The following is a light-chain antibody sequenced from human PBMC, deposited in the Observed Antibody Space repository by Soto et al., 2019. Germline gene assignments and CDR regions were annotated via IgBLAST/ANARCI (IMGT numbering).Light chain of an antibody. Sequence: IVLTKSPGTLSLSPGERATLSCRASQSVSSSYLAWYQQKPGQAPRLLIYGASSRATGIPDRFSGSGSGTDFTLTISRLEPEDFAVYYCQQYGSSPGTVGGGTKVDIK. CDR1: QSVSSSY. V-gene: IGKV3-20*01. J-gene: IGKJ4*01. CDR2: GAS. CDR3: QQYGSSPGT.